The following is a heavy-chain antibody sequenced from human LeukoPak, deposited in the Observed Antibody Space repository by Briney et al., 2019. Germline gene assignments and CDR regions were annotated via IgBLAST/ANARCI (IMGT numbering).Heavy chain of an antibody. J-gene: IGHJ6*03. CDR3: ARRYGSGSRFAHYYYYYYMVV. D-gene: IGHD3-10*01. Sequence: SETLSLTCAVYGGSFSGHYWSWIRQPPGKGLEWIGEINHSGSTNYNPSLKSRVTISVDTSKKQFSLKLSSVTAADTAVYYCARRYGSGSRFAHYYYYYYMVVWGKGTTVTISS. CDR2: INHSGST. V-gene: IGHV4-34*01. CDR1: GGSFSGHY.